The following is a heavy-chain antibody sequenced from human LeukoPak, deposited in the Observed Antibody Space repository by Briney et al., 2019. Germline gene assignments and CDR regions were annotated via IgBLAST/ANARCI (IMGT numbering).Heavy chain of an antibody. CDR2: INHSGGT. CDR3: AREPYYYDSSGYYPFDY. J-gene: IGHJ4*02. Sequence: SETLSLTCAVYGGSFSGYYWSWLRQPPGKGLEWNGEINHSGGTNYNPSLKSRVTISVDPSKNQFSLKLSSVTAADTAVYYCAREPYYYDSSGYYPFDYWGQGTLVTVSS. D-gene: IGHD3-22*01. CDR1: GGSFSGYY. V-gene: IGHV4-34*01.